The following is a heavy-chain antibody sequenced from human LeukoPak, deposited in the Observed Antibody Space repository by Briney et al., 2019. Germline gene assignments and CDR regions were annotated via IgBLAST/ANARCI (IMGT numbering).Heavy chain of an antibody. V-gene: IGHV5-51*01. Sequence: GESLKISCKGSGYSFTSYWIGWVRQMPGKGLEWMGIVYPGDSDTRYSPSFQGQVTISADKSINTAYLQWSSLKASDTAMYYCARTEIPYVPAATPSHFDYWGQGTLVTVSS. CDR3: ARTEIPYVPAATPSHFDY. J-gene: IGHJ4*02. D-gene: IGHD2-2*01. CDR2: VYPGDSDT. CDR1: GYSFTSYW.